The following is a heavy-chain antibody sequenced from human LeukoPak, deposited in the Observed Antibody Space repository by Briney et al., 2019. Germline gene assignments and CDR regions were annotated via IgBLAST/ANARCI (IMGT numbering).Heavy chain of an antibody. CDR1: GYSISSGYY. CDR2: IYHSGST. Sequence: KPSETLSLTCTVSGYSISSGYYWGWIRQPPGKGLEWIGSIYHSGSTYYNPSLKSRVTISVDTSKNQFSLKLSSVTAADTAVYYCARMQLWIHPFDYWGQGTLVTVSS. J-gene: IGHJ4*02. CDR3: ARMQLWIHPFDY. V-gene: IGHV4-38-2*02. D-gene: IGHD5-18*01.